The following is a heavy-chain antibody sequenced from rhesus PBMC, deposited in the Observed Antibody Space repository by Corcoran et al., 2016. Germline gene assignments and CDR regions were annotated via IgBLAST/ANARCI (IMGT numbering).Heavy chain of an antibody. CDR1: GGSISSNY. J-gene: IGHJ4*01. V-gene: IGHV4-160*01. Sequence: QVQLQESGPGLVKPSETLSLTCAVSGGSISSNYWSWIRQPPGKGLEWIGRIYGSRGTTDYNPSLKRRVTISTDTSQNQFSLKLSSVTAADTAVYYCARNFYGNYPGDWGQGVLVTVSS. D-gene: IGHD4-35*01. CDR3: ARNFYGNYPGD. CDR2: IYGSRGTT.